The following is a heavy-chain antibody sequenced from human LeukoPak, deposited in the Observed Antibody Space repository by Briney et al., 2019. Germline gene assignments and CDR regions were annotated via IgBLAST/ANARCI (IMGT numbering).Heavy chain of an antibody. V-gene: IGHV3-33*06. J-gene: IGHJ4*02. D-gene: IGHD6-13*01. CDR1: GFTFSSYG. CDR3: AKDFAAAGFFDY. Sequence: GGSLRLSCAASGFTFSSYGMHWVRQAPGKGLEWVAVIWYDGSNKYYADSVKGRFTISRDNSKNTLYLQMNSLRAEDTAVYYCAKDFAAAGFFDYWGQGTLVTVSS. CDR2: IWYDGSNK.